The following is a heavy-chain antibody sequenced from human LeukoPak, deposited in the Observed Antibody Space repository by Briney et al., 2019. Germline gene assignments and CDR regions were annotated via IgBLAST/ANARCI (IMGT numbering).Heavy chain of an antibody. CDR1: GFTFSSYG. J-gene: IGHJ4*02. D-gene: IGHD2-21*01. Sequence: GGSLRLSCAASGFTFSSYGMNWVRQAPGKGLEWVSSISSSGTYIYFADSVKGRFTISRDNAKKSLYLQMNSLRAEDTALYYCAREQSYSEEIVVVNPPFDYWGQGTLVTVSS. CDR3: AREQSYSEEIVVVNPPFDY. CDR2: ISSSGTYI. V-gene: IGHV3-21*01.